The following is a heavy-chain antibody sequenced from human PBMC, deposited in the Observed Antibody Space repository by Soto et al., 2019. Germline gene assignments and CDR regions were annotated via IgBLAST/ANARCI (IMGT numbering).Heavy chain of an antibody. CDR1: GGTFSSYA. CDR2: IIPIFGTA. Sequence: QVQLVQSGAEVKKPGSSVKVSCKASGGTFSSYAISWVRQAPGQGLEWMVGIIPIFGTANYAQKFQGRVTITADKSTSTAYMELRSLSSEDTAVYYCARETVTIFGVVIRGYFDYWGQGTLVTVSS. CDR3: ARETVTIFGVVIRGYFDY. V-gene: IGHV1-69*06. J-gene: IGHJ4*02. D-gene: IGHD3-3*01.